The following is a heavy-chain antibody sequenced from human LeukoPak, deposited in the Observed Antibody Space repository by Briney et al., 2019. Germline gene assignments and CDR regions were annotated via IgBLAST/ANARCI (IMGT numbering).Heavy chain of an antibody. CDR2: ISSSGGYT. J-gene: IGHJ4*02. CDR3: AKGQEYVWGSYRYTEGPYFDY. CDR1: GFTFTSYG. Sequence: HPGGSLRLSCAASGFTFTSYGMSWVRQAPGKGLEWVSAISSSGGYTYYADSVKGRFTISRDNSKNTLYLQMNSLRAEDTAIYHCAKGQEYVWGSYRYTEGPYFDYWGQGTLVTVSS. D-gene: IGHD3-16*02. V-gene: IGHV3-23*01.